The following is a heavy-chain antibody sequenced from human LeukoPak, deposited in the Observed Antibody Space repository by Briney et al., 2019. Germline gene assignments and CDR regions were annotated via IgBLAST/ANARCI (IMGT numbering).Heavy chain of an antibody. V-gene: IGHV3-30*02. D-gene: IGHD3-10*01. CDR2: IRYDGSNK. CDR1: GFTFSSYG. J-gene: IGHJ5*02. Sequence: PGGSVRLSCAASGFTFSSYGMHWVRQAPGKGLEWVTFIRYDGSNKYYADSVKGRFTISRDNSKNTLYLQMNSLRAEDTAVYYCAKDSSIYYYGSGSYKNWFDPWGQGTLVTVSS. CDR3: AKDSSIYYYGSGSYKNWFDP.